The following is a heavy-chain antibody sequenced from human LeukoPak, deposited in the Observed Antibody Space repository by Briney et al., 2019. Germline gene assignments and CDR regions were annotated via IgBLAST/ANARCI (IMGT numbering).Heavy chain of an antibody. CDR2: IYYSGST. CDR3: ARWGYDSSSYSLDY. Sequence: SETLSLTCTVSGGSISSYYWSWIRQPPGKGLEWIGYIYYSGSTNYNPSLKSRVTISVDTSKNQFSLKLSSVTAADTAVYYCARWGYDSSSYSLDYWGQGTLVTVSS. D-gene: IGHD3-22*01. J-gene: IGHJ4*02. CDR1: GGSISSYY. V-gene: IGHV4-59*01.